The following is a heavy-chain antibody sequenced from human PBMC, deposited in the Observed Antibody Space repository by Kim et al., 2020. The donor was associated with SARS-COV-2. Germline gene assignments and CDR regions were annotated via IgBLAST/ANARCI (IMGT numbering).Heavy chain of an antibody. D-gene: IGHD3-10*01. Sequence: GGSLRLSCTASGFTFRNYAMAWVRQAPGEGLEWVSVIYKGGSITHYANSVKGRFTVSRDDLKNTLYLHMSSLGVEDTATYFCAKDRLEDGSGSYYASWGQGSLVTVDS. CDR1: GFTFRNYA. CDR2: IYKGGSIT. V-gene: IGHV3-23*03. CDR3: AKDRLEDGSGSYYAS. J-gene: IGHJ5*02.